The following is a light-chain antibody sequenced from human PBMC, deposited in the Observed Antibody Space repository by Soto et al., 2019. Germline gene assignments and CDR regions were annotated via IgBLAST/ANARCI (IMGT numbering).Light chain of an antibody. CDR2: DAS. Sequence: DIPMPQSPSTLSASVGDRVTITCRASQCISRWLAWYQQKPGIAPKLLIYDASSLESGVPSRFSGSGSGTEFTLTISSLQPYDFATYYCQQYNSYSGTFGQGTKLEIK. CDR3: QQYNSYSGT. V-gene: IGKV1-5*01. CDR1: QCISRW. J-gene: IGKJ2*01.